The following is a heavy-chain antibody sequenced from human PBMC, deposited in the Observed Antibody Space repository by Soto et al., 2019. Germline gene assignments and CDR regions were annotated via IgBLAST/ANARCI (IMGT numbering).Heavy chain of an antibody. CDR3: TTDNGISLWFGDANDAFDI. CDR2: IKSKTDGGTT. Sequence: EVQLVESGGGLVKPGGSLRLSCAASGFTFSNAWMSWVRQAPGKGLEWVGRIKSKTDGGTTDYAAPVKGRFTISRDDSKNTLYLQMNSLKTEDTAVYYCTTDNGISLWFGDANDAFDIWGQGTMVTVSS. D-gene: IGHD3-10*01. J-gene: IGHJ3*02. V-gene: IGHV3-15*01. CDR1: GFTFSNAW.